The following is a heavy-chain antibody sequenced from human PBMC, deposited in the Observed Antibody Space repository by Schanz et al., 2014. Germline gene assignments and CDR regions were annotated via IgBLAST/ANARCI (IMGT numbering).Heavy chain of an antibody. CDR1: GGSISSATYY. J-gene: IGHJ5*02. CDR3: ARGGSVATIAPYTWFDP. CDR2: IYSRGSS. V-gene: IGHV4-61*02. D-gene: IGHD5-12*01. Sequence: QVQLQESGPGLVKPSQTLSLTCTVSGGSISSATYYWSWVRQPAGKGLEWIGRIYSRGSSTYNPSLKSRVTIPIATSNTQSPRKLNSVTAADTAVYYCARGGSVATIAPYTWFDPWGQGTLVTVSS.